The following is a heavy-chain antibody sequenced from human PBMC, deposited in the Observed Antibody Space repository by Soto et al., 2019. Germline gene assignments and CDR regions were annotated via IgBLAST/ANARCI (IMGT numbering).Heavy chain of an antibody. CDR1: GYTFTRSG. J-gene: IGHJ4*02. CDR3: ARDPSALVFDY. Sequence: APVKVYLKAAGYTFTRSGISWLRQAPGQGLEWMGWISTHNGNTNYAQKLQGRVTMTTDPSTSTAYMELRSLRSDDTAMYYCARDPSALVFDYWGQGTLVTVSS. V-gene: IGHV1-18*01. D-gene: IGHD5-18*01. CDR2: ISTHNGNT.